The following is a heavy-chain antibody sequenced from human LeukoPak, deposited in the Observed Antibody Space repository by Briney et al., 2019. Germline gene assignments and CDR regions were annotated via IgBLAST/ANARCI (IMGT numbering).Heavy chain of an antibody. CDR2: INHSGST. J-gene: IGHJ4*02. D-gene: IGHD6-13*01. CDR3: ARTLAAAGPPLRY. V-gene: IGHV4-34*01. Sequence: SETLSLTCAVYGGSFSGYYWSWIRQPPGKGLEWIGEINHSGSTNYNPSLKSRVTISVDTSKNQFSLKLSSVTAADTAVYYCARTLAAAGPPLRYWGQGTLVTVSS. CDR1: GGSFSGYY.